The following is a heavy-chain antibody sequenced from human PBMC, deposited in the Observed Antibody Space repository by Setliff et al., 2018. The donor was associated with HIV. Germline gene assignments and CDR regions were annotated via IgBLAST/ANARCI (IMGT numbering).Heavy chain of an antibody. CDR1: NFTFSFYG. V-gene: IGHV3-30*02. D-gene: IGHD6-13*01. CDR2: TPNDGSYK. CDR3: TKNLYSSRWSPLDY. Sequence: QTGGSLRLSCAASNFTFSFYGMHWVRQAPGKGLEWVAFTPNDGSYKNYADSVKGRFTISRDNSKNTLYLQMDSLRAEDTAVYYCTKNLYSSRWSPLDYWGQGTLVTVSS. J-gene: IGHJ4*02.